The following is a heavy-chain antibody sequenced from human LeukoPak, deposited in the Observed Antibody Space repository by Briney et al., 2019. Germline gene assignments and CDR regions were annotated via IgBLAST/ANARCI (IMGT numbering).Heavy chain of an antibody. CDR3: ARATAYYCIDY. J-gene: IGHJ4*02. V-gene: IGHV4-59*01. Sequence: SETLSLTSIVSGGSISTSYWSWIRQPPGKELEWIGYIHYSGSTNYNPSLKSRVTISVDTSKNQFSLNLSSVTAADTAVYYCARATAYYCIDYWGQGTLVTVSS. CDR2: IHYSGST. CDR1: GGSISTSY. D-gene: IGHD2-21*01.